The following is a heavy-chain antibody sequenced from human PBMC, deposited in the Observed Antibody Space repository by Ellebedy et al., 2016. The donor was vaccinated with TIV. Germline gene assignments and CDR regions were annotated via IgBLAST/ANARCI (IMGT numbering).Heavy chain of an antibody. CDR1: GGSFSGYY. V-gene: IGHV4-34*01. CDR3: ARVRVGASDY. CDR2: INHSGST. D-gene: IGHD1-26*01. J-gene: IGHJ4*02. Sequence: GSLRLSCAVYGGSFSGYYWSWIRQPPGKGLEWVGEINHSGSTYYNPSLKSRVTISVDTSKNQFSLKLSSVTAADTAVYYCARVRVGASDYWGQGTLVTVSS.